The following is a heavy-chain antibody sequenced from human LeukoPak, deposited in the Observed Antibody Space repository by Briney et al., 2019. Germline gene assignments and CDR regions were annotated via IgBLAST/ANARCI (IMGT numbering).Heavy chain of an antibody. J-gene: IGHJ2*01. V-gene: IGHV1-2*02. D-gene: IGHD2-2*01. CDR1: GYTLTGFY. Sequence: ASVKVSCKASGYTLTGFYMHWVRQAPGQGLEWMGWINPKSGVTNYAQRFQGRVTMTRNTTISTVYMGLSRLRSDDTAVYYCARVRVPASIGYFDVWGRGTLVTVSS. CDR3: ARVRVPASIGYFDV. CDR2: INPKSGVT.